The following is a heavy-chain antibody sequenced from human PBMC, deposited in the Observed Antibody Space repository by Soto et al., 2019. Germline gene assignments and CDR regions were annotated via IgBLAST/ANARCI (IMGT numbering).Heavy chain of an antibody. CDR3: ARPAYCNSASCFSLDY. J-gene: IGHJ4*02. CDR2: IWSDGTTK. Sequence: VGSLRLSCAASGFTFSSYCMNWVRQAPGKGLEWLAVIWSDGTTKDYTYSVRCRFSISRDNSKNTVYLEINSLRVEDTAVYFCARPAYCNSASCFSLDYWGPGTPVTVSS. CDR1: GFTFSSYC. V-gene: IGHV3-33*01. D-gene: IGHD2-2*01.